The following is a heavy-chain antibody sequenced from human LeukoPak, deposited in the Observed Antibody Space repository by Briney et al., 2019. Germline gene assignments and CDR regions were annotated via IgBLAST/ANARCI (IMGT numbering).Heavy chain of an antibody. CDR3: ARDCLKNWNHPQPSDY. Sequence: GGSLRLSCAASGFTFSSYSMNWVRQAPGKGLEWVAVISYDGSNKYYADSVKGRFTISRDNAKNSLYLQMNSLRAEDTAVYYCARDCLKNWNHPQPSDYWGQGTLVTVSS. D-gene: IGHD1-1*01. J-gene: IGHJ4*02. CDR2: ISYDGSNK. V-gene: IGHV3-30*03. CDR1: GFTFSSYS.